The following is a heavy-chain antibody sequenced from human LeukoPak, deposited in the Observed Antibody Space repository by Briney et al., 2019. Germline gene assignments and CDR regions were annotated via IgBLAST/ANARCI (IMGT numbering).Heavy chain of an antibody. CDR3: ARDRGVTNDVGAFDI. J-gene: IGHJ3*02. V-gene: IGHV4-34*01. CDR2: INHSGST. CDR1: GGSFSGYY. D-gene: IGHD2-21*02. Sequence: SETLSLTCAVYGGSFSGYYWSWIRQPPGKGLEWIGEINHSGSTNYNPSPKSRVTMSVDTSKNQFSLKLSSVTAADTAVYYCARDRGVTNDVGAFDIWGQGTMVTVSS.